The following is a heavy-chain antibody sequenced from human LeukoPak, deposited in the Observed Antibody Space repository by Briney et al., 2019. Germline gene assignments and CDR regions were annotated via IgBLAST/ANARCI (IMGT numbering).Heavy chain of an antibody. Sequence: GASVRVSCKASGYTFTGYYMHWVRQAPGQGLEWMGWINPNSGGTNYAQKFQGRVTMTRDTSISTAYMELSRLRSDDTAVYYCARDHGYYDFWSGYYTTGDYFDYWGQGTLVTVSS. CDR3: ARDHGYYDFWSGYYTTGDYFDY. V-gene: IGHV1-2*02. D-gene: IGHD3-3*01. J-gene: IGHJ4*02. CDR1: GYTFTGYY. CDR2: INPNSGGT.